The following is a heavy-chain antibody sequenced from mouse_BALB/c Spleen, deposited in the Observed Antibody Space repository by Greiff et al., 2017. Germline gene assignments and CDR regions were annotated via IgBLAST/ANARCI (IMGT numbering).Heavy chain of an antibody. CDR1: GYTFTDYA. CDR3: ARSFYYDYSAWFAY. CDR2: ISIYYDNT. V-gene: IGHV1-67*01. D-gene: IGHD2-4*01. Sequence: VQLQQSGPELVRPGESVKISCKGSGYTFTDYAMHWVKQSHAKSLEWIGVISIYYDNTNYNQKFKGKATMTVDKSSSTAYMELARLTSEDSAIYYCARSFYYDYSAWFAYWGQGTLVTVSA. J-gene: IGHJ3*01.